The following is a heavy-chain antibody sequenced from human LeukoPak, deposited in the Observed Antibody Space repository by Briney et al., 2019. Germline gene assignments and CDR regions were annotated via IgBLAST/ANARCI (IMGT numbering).Heavy chain of an antibody. CDR1: GFTFSSYW. CDR2: IKQDGSEK. D-gene: IGHD4-17*01. J-gene: IGHJ5*02. Sequence: GGSLRLSCAASGFTFSSYWMSWVRQAPGKGLEWVASIKQDGSEKYYVDSVKGRFTISRDNARNSLYLQMNSLRAEDTALYYCARAPGEGWFDPWGQGTLVTVSS. CDR3: ARAPGEGWFDP. V-gene: IGHV3-7*01.